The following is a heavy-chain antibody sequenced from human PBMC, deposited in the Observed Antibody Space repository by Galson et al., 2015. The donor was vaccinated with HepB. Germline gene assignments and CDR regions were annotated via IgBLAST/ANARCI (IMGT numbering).Heavy chain of an antibody. CDR2: IDPSDSYT. CDR3: ARQGRLLWFGESAEDAFDI. J-gene: IGHJ3*02. CDR1: GYSFTSYW. V-gene: IGHV5-10-1*01. D-gene: IGHD3-10*01. Sequence: QSGAEVKKPGESLRISCQGSGYSFTSYWISWVRQMPGKGLEWMGRIDPSDSYTNYSPSFQGHATISADKSISTAYLQWSSLKASDTAMYYCARQGRLLWFGESAEDAFDIWGQGTMVTVSS.